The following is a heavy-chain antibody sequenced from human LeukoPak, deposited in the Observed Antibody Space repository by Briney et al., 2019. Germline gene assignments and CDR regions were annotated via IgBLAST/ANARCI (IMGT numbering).Heavy chain of an antibody. CDR2: INAGNGNT. D-gene: IGHD3-10*01. V-gene: IGHV1-3*01. CDR1: GYTFTSYA. J-gene: IGHJ5*02. Sequence: ASVKVSCKASGYTFTSYAMHWVRQAPGQRLEWMGWINAGNGNTKYSQKFQGRVTITRDTSASTAYMELSSLRSEDTAVYYCARDLFDFSSGNYVFFDPWGQGTLVTVSS. CDR3: ARDLFDFSSGNYVFFDP.